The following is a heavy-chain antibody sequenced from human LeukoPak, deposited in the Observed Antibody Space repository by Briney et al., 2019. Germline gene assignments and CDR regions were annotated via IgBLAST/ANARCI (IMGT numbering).Heavy chain of an antibody. J-gene: IGHJ2*01. CDR3: ARDGGRAYCGGDCYSRRDWYFDL. CDR2: INTNTGNP. Sequence: ASVKVSCKASGYTFTSYAMNWVRQAPEQGLEWMGWINTNTGNPTYAQGFTGRFVFSLDTSVSTAYLQISSLKAEDTAVYYCARDGGRAYCGGDCYSRRDWYFDLWGRGTLVTVSS. D-gene: IGHD2-21*02. CDR1: GYTFTSYA. V-gene: IGHV7-4-1*02.